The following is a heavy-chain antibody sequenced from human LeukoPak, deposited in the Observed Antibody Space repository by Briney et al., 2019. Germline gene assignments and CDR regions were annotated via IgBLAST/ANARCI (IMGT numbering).Heavy chain of an antibody. J-gene: IGHJ4*02. CDR1: GFTVSSNY. Sequence: GGSLRLSCAASGFTVSSNYMSGVRQAPGKGLEWVSVIYSGGSTYYADSVKGRFTISRDNSKNTLYLQTNSLRAEDTAVYYCARVPGGRDGYNVDYRGQGTLVTVSS. D-gene: IGHD5-24*01. CDR2: IYSGGST. CDR3: ARVPGGRDGYNVDY. V-gene: IGHV3-53*01.